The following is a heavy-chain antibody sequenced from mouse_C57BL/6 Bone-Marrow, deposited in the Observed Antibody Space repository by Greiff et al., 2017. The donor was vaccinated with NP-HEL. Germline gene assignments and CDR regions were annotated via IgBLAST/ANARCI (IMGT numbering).Heavy chain of an antibody. CDR2: ISSGGSYT. D-gene: IGHD1-2*01. V-gene: IGHV5-6*01. Sequence: DVQLQESGGDLVKPGGSLKLSCAASGFTFSSYGMSWVRQTPDKRLEWVATISSGGSYTYYPDSVKGRFTISRDNAKNTLYLQMSSLKSEDTAMYYCARLLRPLDVWGTGTTVTVSS. CDR3: ARLLRPLDV. CDR1: GFTFSSYG. J-gene: IGHJ1*03.